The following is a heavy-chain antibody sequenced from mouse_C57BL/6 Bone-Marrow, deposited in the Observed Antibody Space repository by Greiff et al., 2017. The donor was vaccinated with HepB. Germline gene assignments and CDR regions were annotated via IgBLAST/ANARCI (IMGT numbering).Heavy chain of an antibody. CDR2: IWGVGST. CDR1: GFSLTSYG. CDR3: ASDHYGDYYAWFAY. V-gene: IGHV2-6*01. D-gene: IGHD2-13*01. Sequence: VQVVESGPGLVAPSQSLSITCTVSGFSLTSYGVDWVRQSPGKGLEWLGVIWGVGSTNYYSALKSRLSISKDNTKSQVFLKMNSLRTDDTAMYYCASDHYGDYYAWFAYWGQGTLVTVSA. J-gene: IGHJ3*01.